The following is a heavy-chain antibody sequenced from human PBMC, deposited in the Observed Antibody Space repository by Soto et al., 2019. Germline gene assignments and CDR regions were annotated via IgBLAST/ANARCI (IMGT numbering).Heavy chain of an antibody. CDR1: GFTFSSYG. V-gene: IGHV3-30*18. CDR2: ISYDGSNK. D-gene: IGHD3-22*01. J-gene: IGHJ4*02. CDR3: AKAPSRITMIVVVTLPDY. Sequence: QVQLVESGGGVVQPGRSLRLSCAASGFTFSSYGMHWVRQAPGKGLEWVAVISYDGSNKYYADSVKGRFTISRDNSKNTLYLQMNSLRAEHTAVYYCAKAPSRITMIVVVTLPDYWGQGTLVTVSS.